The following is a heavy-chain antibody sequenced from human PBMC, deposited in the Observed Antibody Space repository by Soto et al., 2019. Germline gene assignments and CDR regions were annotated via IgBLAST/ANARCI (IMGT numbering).Heavy chain of an antibody. Sequence: QVQLQESGPGLVKPSGTLSLTCTISGVSISSGKWWSWVRQPPGEGLEWIGEIFHTGNTDYKPSLKSRVSILVDKSKNQFSLNLDSVTAADPAVYYCARNLFDSRGYPPEVWGQGILVTVSS. CDR1: GVSISSGKW. CDR3: ARNLFDSRGYPPEV. CDR2: IFHTGNT. V-gene: IGHV4-4*02. D-gene: IGHD3-22*01. J-gene: IGHJ4*02.